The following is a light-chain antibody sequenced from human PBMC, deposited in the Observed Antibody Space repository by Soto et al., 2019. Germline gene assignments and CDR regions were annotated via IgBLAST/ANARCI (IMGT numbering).Light chain of an antibody. CDR3: QQYNSYPYT. J-gene: IGKJ2*01. V-gene: IGKV3-20*01. CDR1: QSISSSY. Sequence: EIVLTQSPGTLSLSPGEGGTLSCRASQSISSSYLAWYQQRPGQSLRLLIDAASSSATGIPDRFSGSGSGTDFTLTISRLEPEDFANYYCQQYNSYPYTFGQGTKLEI. CDR2: AAS.